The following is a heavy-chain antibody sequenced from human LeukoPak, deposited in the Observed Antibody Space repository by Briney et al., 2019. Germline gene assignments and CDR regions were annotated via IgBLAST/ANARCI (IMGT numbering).Heavy chain of an antibody. J-gene: IGHJ3*02. D-gene: IGHD6-13*01. CDR1: GGSISTTSYY. V-gene: IGHV4-39*01. Sequence: SETQSLTCTVSGGSISTTSYYWGWIRQPPGKGLEWIGSIYYTGITFYNASLKSRVTISVDTSKNQFSLELSSVTAADTALYYCARHSSRDAFDIWGQGTMVTVSS. CDR2: IYYTGIT. CDR3: ARHSSRDAFDI.